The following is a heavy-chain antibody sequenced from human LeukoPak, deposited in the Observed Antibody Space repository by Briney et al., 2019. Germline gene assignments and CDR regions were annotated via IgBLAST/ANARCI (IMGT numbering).Heavy chain of an antibody. CDR3: ARDGSHLGYCSGGSCYSFRFDP. J-gene: IGHJ5*02. D-gene: IGHD2-15*01. Sequence: GSSVKVSCKASGGTFSSYAISWVRQAPGQGLEWMGRIIPILGIANYAQKFQGRVTITADKSTSTAYMELSSLRSEDTAVYYCARDGSHLGYCSGGSCYSFRFDPWGQGTLVTVSS. CDR2: IIPILGIA. CDR1: GGTFSSYA. V-gene: IGHV1-69*04.